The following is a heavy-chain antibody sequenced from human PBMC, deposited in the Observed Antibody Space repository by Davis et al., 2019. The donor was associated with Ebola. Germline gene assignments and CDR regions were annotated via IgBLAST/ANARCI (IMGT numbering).Heavy chain of an antibody. CDR1: GFTFSSYG. D-gene: IGHD2-15*01. Sequence: GGSLRLSCAASGFTFSSYGMHWVRQAPGKGLEWVAVIWYDGSNKYYADSVKGRFTISRDNSKNTLYLQMNSLRAEDTAVYYCAREDIVVVVAATVHSYYYYGMDVWGQGTTVTVS. CDR2: IWYDGSNK. V-gene: IGHV3-33*01. J-gene: IGHJ6*02. CDR3: AREDIVVVVAATVHSYYYYGMDV.